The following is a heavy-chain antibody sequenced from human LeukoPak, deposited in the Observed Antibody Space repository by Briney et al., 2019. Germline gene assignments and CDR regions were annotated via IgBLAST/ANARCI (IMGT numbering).Heavy chain of an antibody. Sequence: GGSLRLSCAASGFTFSIYWMSWVRQAPGKGLEWVANIKRDGSERYYVDSVKGRFTLSRDNAKNSLYLQMNSLRAADTPVYYCARARWSYEPQGGFDCWGQGTLVTVSS. D-gene: IGHD3-22*01. J-gene: IGHJ4*02. CDR2: IKRDGSER. V-gene: IGHV3-7*03. CDR1: GFTFSIYW. CDR3: ARARWSYEPQGGFDC.